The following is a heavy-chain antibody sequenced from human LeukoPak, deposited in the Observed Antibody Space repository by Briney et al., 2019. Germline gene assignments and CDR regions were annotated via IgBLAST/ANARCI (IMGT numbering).Heavy chain of an antibody. V-gene: IGHV4-30-4*01. Sequence: PSETLSLTCTVSGGSITSGDYYRSWIRQPPGKGLEWIAYMYYSGSTYYNPSLKSRVTMSADTSKNQFSLKLSSVTAADTAVYYCARPYYYDSRIDPWGQGTLVTVSS. J-gene: IGHJ5*02. CDR3: ARPYYYDSRIDP. D-gene: IGHD3-22*01. CDR2: MYYSGST. CDR1: GGSITSGDYY.